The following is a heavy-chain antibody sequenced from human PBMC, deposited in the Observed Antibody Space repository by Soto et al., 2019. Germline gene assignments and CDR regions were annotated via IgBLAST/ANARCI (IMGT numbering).Heavy chain of an antibody. CDR2: ISGSEGPFGNTAGPT. Sequence: EVQLLESGGGLVQPGGSLRLSCAASGFTFNIYAMNWVRQAPGKGLEWVSGISGSEGPFGNTAGPTYFADSVKGRFTISRDNSKNAVYLQMNNLRAEDTAVYYCAKGSGQYPYYNGMDVWGQGTTVSVSS. CDR3: AKGSGQYPYYNGMDV. J-gene: IGHJ6*02. D-gene: IGHD2-15*01. CDR1: GFTFNIYA. V-gene: IGHV3-23*01.